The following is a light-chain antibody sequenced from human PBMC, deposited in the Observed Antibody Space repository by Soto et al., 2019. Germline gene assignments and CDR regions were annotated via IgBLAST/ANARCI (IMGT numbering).Light chain of an antibody. CDR3: AAWADSRSEVV. J-gene: IGLJ2*01. CDR2: RNN. Sequence: QSVLTQPPSASGTPGQRVTISCSGSSSNIGSNYVYWYQQLPGTAPKLLIYRNNQRPSGVPDRLSGSKSGTSASLAIGGLRSEDEADYYCAAWADSRSEVVFGGGTKLTVL. CDR1: SSNIGSNY. V-gene: IGLV1-47*01.